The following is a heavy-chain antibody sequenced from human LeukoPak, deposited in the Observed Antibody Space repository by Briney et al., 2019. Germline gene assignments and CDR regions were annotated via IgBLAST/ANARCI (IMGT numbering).Heavy chain of an antibody. CDR3: VKDMGAAAGRGNFYYMDV. Sequence: GGSLRLSCAASGFSFSSYGMHWVRQAPAKGLEWVAFIRYDASNKEYVDSVKGRITISRDNSKNTLYLQMNSLGAEDTAVYYCVKDMGAAAGRGNFYYMDVWGKGTTVTVSS. CDR1: GFSFSSYG. CDR2: IRYDASNK. V-gene: IGHV3-30*02. D-gene: IGHD6-13*01. J-gene: IGHJ6*03.